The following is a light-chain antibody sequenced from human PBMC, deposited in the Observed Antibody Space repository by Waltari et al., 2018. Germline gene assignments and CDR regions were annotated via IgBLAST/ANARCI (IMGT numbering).Light chain of an antibody. CDR1: SSDVGGDDS. CDR3: TCQSTKKGVI. Sequence: QSALTQPASVSGSPGQSITISCTGSSSDVGGDDSVSWYEGHPGQAPKVIIYDVNKRPSGVSDRFYGSKSGNTASLTISSLQAEDEATFYCTCQSTKKGVIFGGGTKVNVL. J-gene: IGLJ2*01. CDR2: DVN. V-gene: IGLV2-14*03.